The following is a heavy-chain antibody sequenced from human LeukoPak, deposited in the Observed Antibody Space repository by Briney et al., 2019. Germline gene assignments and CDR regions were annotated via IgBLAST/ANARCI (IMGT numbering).Heavy chain of an antibody. V-gene: IGHV5-51*01. J-gene: IGHJ4*02. CDR1: GYRFTSYW. D-gene: IGHD6-6*01. CDR3: ARHELREQLVPCDY. CDR2: IYPGDSDT. Sequence: GESLKISCKGSGYRFTSYWIGWVRQMPGKGLEWMGIIYPGDSDTRYSPSFQGQVTISADKSISTAYLQWNSLKASDTAMYYCARHELREQLVPCDYWGQGTLVTVSS.